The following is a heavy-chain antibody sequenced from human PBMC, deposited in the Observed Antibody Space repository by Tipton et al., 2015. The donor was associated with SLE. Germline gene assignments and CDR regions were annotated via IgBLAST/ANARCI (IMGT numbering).Heavy chain of an antibody. CDR1: GFTFSSYE. Sequence: GSLRLSCAASGFTFSSYEMNWVRQAPGKGLEWVSYISTSGSTIFYADSVKGRFTISRDNAKNSLYLQMNSLRAEDTAVYYCASLISYYDYVWGSYRDDAFDIWGQGTMVTVSS. J-gene: IGHJ3*02. CDR3: ASLISYYDYVWGSYRDDAFDI. D-gene: IGHD3-16*02. CDR2: ISTSGSTI. V-gene: IGHV3-48*03.